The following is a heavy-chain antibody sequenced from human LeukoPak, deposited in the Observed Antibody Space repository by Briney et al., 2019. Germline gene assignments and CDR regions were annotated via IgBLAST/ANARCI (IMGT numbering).Heavy chain of an antibody. CDR1: GYSFTNFW. CDR3: ARRRGRYSGDAFDI. D-gene: IGHD1-26*01. CDR2: IYPGDSDT. V-gene: IGHV5-51*01. Sequence: GESLKISCKGFGYSFTNFWIAWVRQMPGKGLEWMGIIYPGDSDTRYSPSFQGQVTISADKSINTAYLQWSSLKASDTAMYYCARRRGRYSGDAFDIWGQGTMVTVSS. J-gene: IGHJ3*02.